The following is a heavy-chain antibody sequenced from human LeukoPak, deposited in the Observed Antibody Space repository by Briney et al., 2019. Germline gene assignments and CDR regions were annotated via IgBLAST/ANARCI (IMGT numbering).Heavy chain of an antibody. CDR2: INPNSGGT. V-gene: IGHV1-2*02. CDR1: GYTFTGYY. Sequence: GASVKVSCKASGYTFTGYYMHWVRQAPGQGLEWMGWINPNSGGTNYAQKFQGRVTMTRDTSISTAYMELSRLRSDDTAVYYCARDADYDILTGYLKYWGQGTLVTVSS. CDR3: ARDADYDILTGYLKY. D-gene: IGHD3-9*01. J-gene: IGHJ4*02.